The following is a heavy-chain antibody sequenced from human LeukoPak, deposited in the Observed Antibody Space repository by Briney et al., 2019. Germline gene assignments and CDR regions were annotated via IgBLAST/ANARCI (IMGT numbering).Heavy chain of an antibody. CDR3: AKVRYCSGGSCYPSFDY. J-gene: IGHJ4*02. D-gene: IGHD2-15*01. CDR2: ISGSGGST. CDR1: GFTFSSYA. V-gene: IGHV3-23*01. Sequence: GGSLRLSCAASGFTFSSYAMSWVRQAPGEGLEWASAISGSGGSTYYADSVKGRFTISRDNSKNTLYLQMNSLRAEDTAVYYCAKVRYCSGGSCYPSFDYWGQGTLVTVSS.